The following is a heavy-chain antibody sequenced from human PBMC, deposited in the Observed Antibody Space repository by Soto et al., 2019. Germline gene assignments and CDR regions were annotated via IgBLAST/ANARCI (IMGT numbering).Heavy chain of an antibody. Sequence: QVQLQESGPGLVKPSQTLSLTCTVSGGSISSGGYYWSWIRQHPGKGLEWIGYIYYSGSTYYNPSLKSRVTISVDTSKNQFSLKLSSVTAADTAVYYCARDVEVVAATNWFDPWGQGTLVTVSS. CDR3: ARDVEVVAATNWFDP. J-gene: IGHJ5*02. D-gene: IGHD2-15*01. V-gene: IGHV4-31*03. CDR2: IYYSGST. CDR1: GGSISSGGYY.